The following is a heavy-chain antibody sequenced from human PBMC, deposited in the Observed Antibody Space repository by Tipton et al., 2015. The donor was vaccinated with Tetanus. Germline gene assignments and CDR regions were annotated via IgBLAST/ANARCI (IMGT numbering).Heavy chain of an antibody. D-gene: IGHD3-3*01. CDR1: GFTFSDYY. CDR2: ISSSGSTI. V-gene: IGHV3-11*01. J-gene: IGHJ6*02. Sequence: SLRLSCAASGFTFSDYYMSWIRQAPGKGLEWVSYISSSGSTIYYADSVKGRFTISRDNAKNSLYLQMNSLRAEDTAVYYCARDCRPQTIFGVVIPPFGYYGMDVWGQGTTVTVSS. CDR3: ARDCRPQTIFGVVIPPFGYYGMDV.